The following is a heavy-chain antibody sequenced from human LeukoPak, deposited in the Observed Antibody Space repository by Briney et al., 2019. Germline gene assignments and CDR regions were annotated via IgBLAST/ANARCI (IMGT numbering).Heavy chain of an antibody. CDR3: ARKAGYYHGSGDY. CDR2: IGGSGAST. V-gene: IGHV3-23*01. D-gene: IGHD3-10*01. CDR1: GFTFSSYG. J-gene: IGHJ4*02. Sequence: GGSLRLSCAASGFTFSSYGMNWVRQAPGKGLEWVSAIGGSGASTYYADSVKGRFTISRDNSKNTLYLQMNSLRAEDTAVYYCARKAGYYHGSGDYWGQGTLVTVSS.